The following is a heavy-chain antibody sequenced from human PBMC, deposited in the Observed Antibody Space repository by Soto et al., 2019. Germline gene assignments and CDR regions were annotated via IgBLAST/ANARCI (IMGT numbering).Heavy chain of an antibody. V-gene: IGHV3-21*01. Sequence: GGSLRLSCAASGFTFSSYSMNWVRQAPGKGLEWVSSISSSSSYIYYADSVKGRFTISRDNAKNSLYLQMNSLRAEDTAVYYCARRGIVVVPAARRNNYYYYGMDVWGQGTTVTVSS. CDR3: ARRGIVVVPAARRNNYYYYGMDV. CDR1: GFTFSSYS. J-gene: IGHJ6*02. CDR2: ISSSSSYI. D-gene: IGHD2-2*01.